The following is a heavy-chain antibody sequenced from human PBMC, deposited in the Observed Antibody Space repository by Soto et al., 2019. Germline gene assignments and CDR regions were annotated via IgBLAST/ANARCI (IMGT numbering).Heavy chain of an antibody. V-gene: IGHV3-23*01. D-gene: IGHD6-13*01. J-gene: IGHJ6*02. CDR2: ISGSGGST. CDR3: AKAQLYSSQGSYYYYYGMDV. CDR1: GFTFSSYA. Sequence: GGSLRLSCAASGFTFSSYAMSWVRQAPGKGLEWVSAISGSGGSTYYADSVKGRFTISRDNSKNTLYLQMNSLRAEDTAVYYCAKAQLYSSQGSYYYYYGMDVWGQGTTVTVSS.